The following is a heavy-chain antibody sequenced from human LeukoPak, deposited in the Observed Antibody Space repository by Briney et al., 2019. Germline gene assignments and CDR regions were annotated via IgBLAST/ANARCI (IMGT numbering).Heavy chain of an antibody. J-gene: IGHJ3*02. V-gene: IGHV1-18*01. Sequence: ASVKVSCKTSGYTFTHYVISWVRQAPGQGLEWMGRISPYNGNTKYAQKLQGRVTMTTDTYTSTAYMELRSLRSDDTAVYYCARASTHRYNWKSGQLNDAFDICGQGTMVTVSS. CDR3: ARASTHRYNWKSGQLNDAFDI. CDR1: GYTFTHYV. D-gene: IGHD1-20*01. CDR2: ISPYNGNT.